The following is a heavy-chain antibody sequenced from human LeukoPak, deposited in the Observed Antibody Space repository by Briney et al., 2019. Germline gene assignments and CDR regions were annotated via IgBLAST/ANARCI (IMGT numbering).Heavy chain of an antibody. CDR3: VASYGGYVLDY. J-gene: IGHJ4*02. V-gene: IGHV4-59*01. CDR2: VFNNGGT. CDR1: GGSIGIYH. D-gene: IGHD5-12*01. Sequence: ASETLSLTCSVSGGSIGIYHWNWIRQPSGKGLEWIGIVFNNGGTKHNPSLKRRVAISVDTSKNQFALKLSSVTAADTAVYYCVASYGGYVLDYWGQGALVIVSS.